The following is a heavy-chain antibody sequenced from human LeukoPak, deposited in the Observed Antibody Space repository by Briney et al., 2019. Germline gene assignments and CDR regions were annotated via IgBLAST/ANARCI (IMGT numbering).Heavy chain of an antibody. CDR2: IYHSGIS. CDR1: GDSLSSNNW. Sequence: SETLSLTCAVSGDSLSSNNWWSWVRQPPGKGLEWIGEIYHSGISNYNPTLKSRVSISVDKSKNQFSLKLSSVTAADTAVYYCARTRYSSGWFFDYWGQGILVTVSS. V-gene: IGHV4-4*02. CDR3: ARTRYSSGWFFDY. J-gene: IGHJ4*02. D-gene: IGHD6-19*01.